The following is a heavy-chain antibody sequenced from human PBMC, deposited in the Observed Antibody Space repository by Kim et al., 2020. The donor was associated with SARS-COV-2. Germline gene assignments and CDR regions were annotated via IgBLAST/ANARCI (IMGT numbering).Heavy chain of an antibody. Sequence: SVKVSCKASGGTFSSYAISWVRQAPGQGLEWMGGIIPIFGTANYAQKFQGRVTITADESTSTAYMELSSLRSEDTAVYYCARGVARVVRGVFRYGMDVWGQGTTVTVSS. CDR2: IIPIFGTA. CDR3: ARGVARVVRGVFRYGMDV. V-gene: IGHV1-69*13. D-gene: IGHD3-10*01. J-gene: IGHJ6*02. CDR1: GGTFSSYA.